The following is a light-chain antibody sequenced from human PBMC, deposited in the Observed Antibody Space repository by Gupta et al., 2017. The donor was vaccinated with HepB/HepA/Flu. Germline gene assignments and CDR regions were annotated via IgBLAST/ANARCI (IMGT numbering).Light chain of an antibody. J-gene: IGKJ2*01. CDR1: QRRVHNEGNIF. CDR2: KSS. CDR3: RQAEHWPNT. V-gene: IGKV2-30*02. Sequence: DVVMTQSPLSLSVTLGQPASISCRSSQRRVHNEGNIFLNWYLQRPGQSPRRLIYKSSNRDSGVPDRFSGSGSGTDFTLKISRVEAEDVGVYYCRQAEHWPNTFGQGTKMDIK.